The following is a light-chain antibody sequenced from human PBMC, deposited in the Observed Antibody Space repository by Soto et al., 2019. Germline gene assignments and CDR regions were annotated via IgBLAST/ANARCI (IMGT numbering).Light chain of an antibody. V-gene: IGLV2-14*03. Sequence: QSVLTQPASVSGSPGQSITISCTGTSSDVGGYDFVSWYQHHPGKAPRLMIYDVSHRPSGVSDRFSASKSGNTASLTISGLLAEDEADYYCSSYTNSNTLWVFGGGTKLTVL. J-gene: IGLJ3*02. CDR3: SSYTNSNTLWV. CDR1: SSDVGGYDF. CDR2: DVS.